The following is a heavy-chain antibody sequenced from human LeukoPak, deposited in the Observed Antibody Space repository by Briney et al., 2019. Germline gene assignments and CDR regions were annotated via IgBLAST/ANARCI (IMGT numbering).Heavy chain of an antibody. CDR2: INPNSGVT. D-gene: IGHD3-9*01. CDR1: GYTFTGYY. CDR3: ARIYYDILTGYSDYYGMDV. J-gene: IGHJ6*02. Sequence: ASVKVSCKASGYTFTGYYMHWVRQAPGQGLEWMGWINPNSGVTNYAQKFQGRVTMTRDTSISTAYMELSRLRSDDTAVYYCARIYYDILTGYSDYYGMDVWGQGTTVTVSS. V-gene: IGHV1-2*02.